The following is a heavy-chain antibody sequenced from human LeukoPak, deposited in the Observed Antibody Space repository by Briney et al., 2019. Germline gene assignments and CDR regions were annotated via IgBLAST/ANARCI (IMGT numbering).Heavy chain of an antibody. CDR1: GGSISNSTYY. CDR2: IYYTGTT. J-gene: IGHJ5*02. Sequence: SETLSLTCTVSGGSISNSTYYWSWIRQPPGKGLEWIATIYYTGTTYYNPSLKSRVTISVDTSKNQFSLKLSSVTAADTAVYYCALYSASSGCFAPWGQGTLVTVSS. V-gene: IGHV4-39*01. D-gene: IGHD6-6*01. CDR3: ALYSASSGCFAP.